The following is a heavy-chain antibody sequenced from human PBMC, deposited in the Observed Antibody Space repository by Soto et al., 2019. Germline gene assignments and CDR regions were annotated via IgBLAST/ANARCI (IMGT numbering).Heavy chain of an antibody. CDR2: INAHSGGT. CDR1: GFSFTGYY. V-gene: IGHV1-2*02. D-gene: IGHD6-6*01. Sequence: ASVKVSCKASGFSFTGYYIHWLRKAPGQGLEWMGWINAHSGGTEYAQKFQGRVTLTRDTSIATAYLTLTSLTSDDTALYYCAKDLTRQLAYWLDPWGQGTQVTVSS. J-gene: IGHJ5*02. CDR3: AKDLTRQLAYWLDP.